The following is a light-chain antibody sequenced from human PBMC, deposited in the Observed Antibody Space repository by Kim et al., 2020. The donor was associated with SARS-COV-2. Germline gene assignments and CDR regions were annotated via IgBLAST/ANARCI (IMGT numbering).Light chain of an antibody. CDR1: QRIDNE. V-gene: IGKV3-11*01. Sequence: YPGKRTARTCRANQRIDNELAWSLQIPGQAPRLLIYDASHRATGIPPKFSGSGSGTDFFLTISSLDPEDSAVYYCQQRHRWPPTFGQGTRLEIK. CDR2: DAS. J-gene: IGKJ5*01. CDR3: QQRHRWPPT.